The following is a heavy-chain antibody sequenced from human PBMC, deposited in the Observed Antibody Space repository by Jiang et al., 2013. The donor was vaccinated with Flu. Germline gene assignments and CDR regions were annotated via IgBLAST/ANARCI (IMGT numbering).Heavy chain of an antibody. D-gene: IGHD3-9*01. CDR3: AEGELVIISTLDY. CDR2: INAGNGNT. V-gene: IGHV1-3*01. Sequence: AIHWVRQAPDKVLEWLGWINAGNGNTKYSQKFKGKVTLISDTSATTAYMELSSLRSEDTAVYYCAEGELVIISTLDYWGQGKPGSPSPQ. J-gene: IGHJ4*02. CDR1: A.